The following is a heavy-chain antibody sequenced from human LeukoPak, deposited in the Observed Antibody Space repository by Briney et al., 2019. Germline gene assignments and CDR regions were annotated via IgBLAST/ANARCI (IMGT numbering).Heavy chain of an antibody. D-gene: IGHD5-12*01. Sequence: SETLSLTCTVSGVTINSYSWSWIRQPPEKGLEWMGYIYYSGSTNYHPSLKSRVTISVDTSKTQFSLKLSSVTAADTAVYYCARRGPYSGYDYDYWGQGTLVTVSS. V-gene: IGHV4-59*01. J-gene: IGHJ4*02. CDR1: GVTINSYS. CDR2: IYYSGST. CDR3: ARRGPYSGYDYDY.